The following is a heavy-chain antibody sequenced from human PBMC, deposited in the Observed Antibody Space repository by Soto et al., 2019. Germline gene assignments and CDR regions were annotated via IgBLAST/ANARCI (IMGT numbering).Heavy chain of an antibody. CDR2: IYYSGST. Sequence: SETLSLTCTVSGVSISSYYWSWIRQPPGKGLEWIGYIYYSGSTNYNPSLKSRVTISVDTSKNHFSLKLSSVTAADTAVYYCARAPLGSSGYYLYFDYWGQGTLVTAPQ. CDR3: ARAPLGSSGYYLYFDY. CDR1: GVSISSYY. V-gene: IGHV4-59*01. J-gene: IGHJ4*02. D-gene: IGHD3-22*01.